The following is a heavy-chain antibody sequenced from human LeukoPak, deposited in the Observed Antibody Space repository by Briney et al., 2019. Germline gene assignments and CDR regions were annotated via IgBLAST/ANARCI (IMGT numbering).Heavy chain of an antibody. D-gene: IGHD3-3*01. Sequence: GASVKVSCKASGYTFTSYYMHWVRQAPGQGLEWMGIINPSGGSTSYAQKFQGRVTMTRDTSTSTVYMELSSLRSEDTAVYYCARGGTYYDFWSSHAFDIWGQGTMVTVSS. J-gene: IGHJ3*02. CDR1: GYTFTSYY. CDR2: INPSGGST. CDR3: ARGGTYYDFWSSHAFDI. V-gene: IGHV1-46*01.